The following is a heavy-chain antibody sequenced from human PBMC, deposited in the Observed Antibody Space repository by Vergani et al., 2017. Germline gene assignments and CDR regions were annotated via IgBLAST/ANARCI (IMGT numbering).Heavy chain of an antibody. V-gene: IGHV3-33*01. J-gene: IGHJ4*02. D-gene: IGHD4-17*01. CDR3: ASFDYGDYFFDY. Sequence: QVQLVESGGGVVQPGRSLRLSCAESGFTFSSYGMHWVRQAPGKGLEWVAVIWYDGSNKYYADSVKGRFTISRDNSKNTLYLQMNSLRAEDTAVYYCASFDYGDYFFDYWGQGTLVTVSS. CDR2: IWYDGSNK. CDR1: GFTFSSYG.